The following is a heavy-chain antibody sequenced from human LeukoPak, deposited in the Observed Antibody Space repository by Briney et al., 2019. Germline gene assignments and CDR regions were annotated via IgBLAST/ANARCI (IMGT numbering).Heavy chain of an antibody. CDR2: IYYSGST. J-gene: IGHJ3*02. V-gene: IGHV4-30-4*08. CDR1: GGSISSGDYY. CDR3: ARANPSTHIVVAIDAFDI. Sequence: PSETLSLTCTVSGGSISSGDYYWSWIRQPPGKGLEWIGYIYYSGSTYYNPSLKSRVTISVDTSKNQFSLKLSSVTAADTAVYYCARANPSTHIVVAIDAFDIWGQGTMVTVSS. D-gene: IGHD2-21*01.